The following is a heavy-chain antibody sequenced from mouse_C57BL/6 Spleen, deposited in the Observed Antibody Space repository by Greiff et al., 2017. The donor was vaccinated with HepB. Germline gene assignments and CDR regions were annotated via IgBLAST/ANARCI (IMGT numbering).Heavy chain of an antibody. Sequence: VQLQQSGAELVRPGASVTLSCKASGYTFTDYEMHWVKQTPVHGLEWIGAIDPETGGTAYNQKFKGKAILTADKSSSTAYMELRSLTSEDSAVYYCTREGSYYYGSSYVYFDYWGQGTTLTVSS. CDR1: GYTFTDYE. V-gene: IGHV1-15*01. CDR2: IDPETGGT. J-gene: IGHJ2*01. D-gene: IGHD1-1*01. CDR3: TREGSYYYGSSYVYFDY.